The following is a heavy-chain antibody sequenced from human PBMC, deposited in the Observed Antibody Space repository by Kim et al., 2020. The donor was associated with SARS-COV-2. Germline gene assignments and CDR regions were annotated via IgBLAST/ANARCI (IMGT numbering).Heavy chain of an antibody. V-gene: IGHV1-18*01. Sequence: NYAQKLQGRVTMTTDTSTSTAYMELRSLRSDDTAVYYCARDRGNLGWVDYWGQGTLVTVSS. J-gene: IGHJ4*02. CDR3: ARDRGNLGWVDY. D-gene: IGHD6-19*01.